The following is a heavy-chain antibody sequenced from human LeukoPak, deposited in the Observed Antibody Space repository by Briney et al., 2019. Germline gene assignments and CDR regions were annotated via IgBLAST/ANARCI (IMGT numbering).Heavy chain of an antibody. CDR1: GFTFSSYS. CDR2: ISSSGSYI. V-gene: IGHV3-21*01. CDR3: ARARREYSSSSDFDY. D-gene: IGHD6-6*01. Sequence: GGSLRLSCAASGFTFSSYSMSWVRQTPGKGLEWVSSISSSGSYIYYADSVKGRFTISRDNARNSLYLQMNSLRADDTAVYYCARARREYSSSSDFDYWGQGTLVTVSS. J-gene: IGHJ4*02.